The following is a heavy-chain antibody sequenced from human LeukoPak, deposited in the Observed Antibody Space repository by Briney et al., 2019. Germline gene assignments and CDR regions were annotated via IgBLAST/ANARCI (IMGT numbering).Heavy chain of an antibody. D-gene: IGHD4-17*01. CDR3: AGYATTVTTNDY. J-gene: IGHJ4*02. CDR2: IYHSGST. V-gene: IGHV4-59*08. Sequence: SQTLSLTCTVSGGSISGYYWSWIRQPPGKGLEWIGFIYHSGSTNYNPSLKSRATISVDTSKNQFSLKLSSVSAADTAVYYCAGYATTVTTNDYWGQGTRVTVSS. CDR1: GGSISGYY.